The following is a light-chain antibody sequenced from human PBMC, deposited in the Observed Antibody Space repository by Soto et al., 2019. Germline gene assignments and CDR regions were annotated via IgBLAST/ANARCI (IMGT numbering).Light chain of an antibody. CDR2: WAS. V-gene: IGKV4-1*01. Sequence: DIVMTQSPDSLAVSLGERAAINCKSSQSLLYSANNKNYLAWYQQKPGQPPKLLIYWASTRESGVPDRFSGSGSRTDFTLTISSLQAEDAAVYYCQQYYNTPRTFGQGTKVEVK. CDR1: QSLLYSANNKNY. CDR3: QQYYNTPRT. J-gene: IGKJ1*01.